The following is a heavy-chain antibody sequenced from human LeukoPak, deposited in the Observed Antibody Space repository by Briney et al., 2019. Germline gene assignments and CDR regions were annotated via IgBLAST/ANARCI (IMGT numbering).Heavy chain of an antibody. CDR2: INPNSGGT. V-gene: IGHV1-2*02. Sequence: ASVKVSCKASGYTFTGYYMHWVRQAPGQGLEWMGWINPNSGGTNYAQKFQGRVTMTRDTSISTAYMELSRLRSDDTAVYYCASFPVVPAATGVTDYYYYYGMDVWGQGTTVTVSS. J-gene: IGHJ6*02. D-gene: IGHD2-2*01. CDR3: ASFPVVPAATGVTDYYYYYGMDV. CDR1: GYTFTGYY.